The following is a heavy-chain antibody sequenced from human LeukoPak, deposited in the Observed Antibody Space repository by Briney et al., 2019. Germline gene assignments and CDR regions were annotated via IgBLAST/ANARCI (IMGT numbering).Heavy chain of an antibody. CDR1: GYTFIGYY. CDR2: INPNSGDT. V-gene: IGHV1-2*02. D-gene: IGHD1-7*01. Sequence: ASVKVSCKASGYTFIGYYMYWVRQAPGQGLEWMGWINPNSGDTNYAQKFQGRATMTRDTSISTAYMELSRLRSDDSAVYYCARLDNWDYEPWGQGTLVTVSS. J-gene: IGHJ5*02. CDR3: ARLDNWDYEP.